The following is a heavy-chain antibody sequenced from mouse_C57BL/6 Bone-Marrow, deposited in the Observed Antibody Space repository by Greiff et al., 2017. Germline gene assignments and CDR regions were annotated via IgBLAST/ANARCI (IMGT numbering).Heavy chain of an antibody. CDR1: GYTFTSYW. CDR3: ARELGELNFDY. J-gene: IGHJ2*01. CDR2: IDPSDSYT. V-gene: IGHV1-50*01. Sequence: QVQLKQPGAELVKPGASVKLSCKASGYTFTSYWMQWVKQRPGQGLEWIGEIDPSDSYTNYNQKFKGKATLTVDTSSSTAYMQLSSLTSEDSAVYYWARELGELNFDYWGQGTTLTVSS.